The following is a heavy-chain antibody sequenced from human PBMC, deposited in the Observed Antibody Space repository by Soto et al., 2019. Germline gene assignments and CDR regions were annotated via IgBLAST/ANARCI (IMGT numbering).Heavy chain of an antibody. V-gene: IGHV1-69*01. CDR3: ARGYRDGYFYAMDV. D-gene: IGHD2-2*02. CDR2: IIPMFGKA. CDR1: GGTFSSYA. J-gene: IGHJ6*02. Sequence: QVLLVQSGAEVKKSGSSVKVSCKASGGTFSSYAINWVRQAPGQGLEWMGGIIPMFGKANYAENFQGRVTISADESTITAYMELSSRTSDDAAGYYCARGYRDGYFYAMDVWGQGTTVTVSS.